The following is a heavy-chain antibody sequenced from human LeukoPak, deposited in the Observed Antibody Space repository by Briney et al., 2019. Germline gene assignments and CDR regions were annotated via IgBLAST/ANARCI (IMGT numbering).Heavy chain of an antibody. CDR2: INSDGSST. V-gene: IGHV3-74*01. J-gene: IGHJ4*02. D-gene: IGHD3-22*01. Sequence: GASLRLSCAASGFTFSSYWMHWVRQAPGKGLVWVSRINSDGSSTSYADSVKGRFTISRDNAENTLYLQMNSLRAEDTAVYYCARVDYYDSSGYYRWGQGTLVTVSS. CDR3: ARVDYYDSSGYYR. CDR1: GFTFSSYW.